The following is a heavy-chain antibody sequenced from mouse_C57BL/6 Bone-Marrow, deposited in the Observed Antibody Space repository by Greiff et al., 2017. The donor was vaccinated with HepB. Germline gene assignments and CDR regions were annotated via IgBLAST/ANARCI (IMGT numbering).Heavy chain of an antibody. D-gene: IGHD2-4*01. CDR3: ARSLYYDYDEFAY. J-gene: IGHJ3*01. V-gene: IGHV5-17*01. Sequence: EVKVVESGGGLVKPGGSLKLSCAASGFTFSDYGMHWVRQAPEQGLEWVAYISSGSSTIYYADTVKGRFTISRDNAKNTLFLQMTSLRSEDTAMYYCARSLYYDYDEFAYWGLGTLVTVSA. CDR1: GFTFSDYG. CDR2: ISSGSSTI.